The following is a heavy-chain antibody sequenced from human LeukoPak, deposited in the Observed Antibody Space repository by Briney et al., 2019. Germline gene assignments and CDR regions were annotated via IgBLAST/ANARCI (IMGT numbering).Heavy chain of an antibody. CDR1: GFTFSSYG. Sequence: PGRSLRLSCAASGFTFSSYGMSWVRQAPGKGLEWVSAISGSGGSTYYADSVKGRFTISRDNSKNTLYLQMNSLRAEDTAVYYCAKERITMVRGVTPLSDFDLWGRGTLVTVSS. D-gene: IGHD3-10*01. CDR2: ISGSGGST. J-gene: IGHJ2*01. CDR3: AKERITMVRGVTPLSDFDL. V-gene: IGHV3-23*01.